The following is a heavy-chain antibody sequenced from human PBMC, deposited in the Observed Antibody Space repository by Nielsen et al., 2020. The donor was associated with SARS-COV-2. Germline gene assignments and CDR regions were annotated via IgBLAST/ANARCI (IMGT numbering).Heavy chain of an antibody. CDR3: ARVNHSSISA. V-gene: IGHV3-11*04. J-gene: IGHJ5*02. Sequence: SLKISCAASGFTFRDFYVSWIRQGPGKGLDWLAYIRGDGATIYHADSVKGRFTISRDNAKSSVYLHMDSLRVEDTALYYCARVNHSSISAWGQGTLVIVSS. D-gene: IGHD6-13*01. CDR2: IRGDGATI. CDR1: GFTFRDFY.